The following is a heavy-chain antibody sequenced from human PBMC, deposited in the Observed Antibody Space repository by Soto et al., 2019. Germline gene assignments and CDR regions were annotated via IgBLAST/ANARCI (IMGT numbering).Heavy chain of an antibody. CDR3: AKDLEPYDFHYYYXMDV. CDR2: ISYDGSNK. V-gene: IGHV3-30*18. CDR1: GFTFSSYG. D-gene: IGHD3-3*01. J-gene: IGHJ6*03. Sequence: GGSLRLSCAASGFTFSSYGMHWVRQAPGKGLEWVAVISYDGSNKYYADSVKGRFTISRDNSKNTLYLQMNSLRAEDTAVYYCAKDLEPYDFHYYYXMDVWGKGTTVTVSS.